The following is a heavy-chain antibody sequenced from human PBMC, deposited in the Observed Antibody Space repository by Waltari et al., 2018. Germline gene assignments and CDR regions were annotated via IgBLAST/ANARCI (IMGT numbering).Heavy chain of an antibody. D-gene: IGHD2-15*01. CDR2: INHSGST. V-gene: IGHV4-31*03. CDR3: ARRNVVVVAATFAFDI. Sequence: QVQLQESGPGLVKPSQTLSLTCTVSGGSISSGGYYWSWNRQHPGKGLEWIGEINHSGSTNYNPSLKSRVTISVDTSKNQFSLKLSSVTAADTAVYYCARRNVVVVAATFAFDIWGQGTMVTVSS. CDR1: GGSISSGGYY. J-gene: IGHJ3*02.